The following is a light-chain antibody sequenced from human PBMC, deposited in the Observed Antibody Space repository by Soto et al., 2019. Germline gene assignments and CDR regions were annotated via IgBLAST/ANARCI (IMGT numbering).Light chain of an antibody. J-gene: IGLJ1*01. CDR1: NSDIGAYNY. Sequence: QSALTQPASVSGSPGQSITISCIGTNSDIGAYNYVSWYQQHPGKVPKLMIYEVTNRPSGLSNRFSGSKSGNTASLTISGLQAEDEAEYFCSSYSSTSTLYVFGTGTQLTVL. V-gene: IGLV2-14*01. CDR3: SSYSSTSTLYV. CDR2: EVT.